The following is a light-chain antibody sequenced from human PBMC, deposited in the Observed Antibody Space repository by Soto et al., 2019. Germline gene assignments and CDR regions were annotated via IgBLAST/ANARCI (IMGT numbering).Light chain of an antibody. Sequence: DVVMTQSPLSLPVTLGQPASISCRSSQSLIHSDGNTYLNWFQQRPGQSPRRLIYQVSDRDSGLPDKFSGSGSGTDFTLKISRVEAEDVGVYYCMQGTHWPWTFGQGTEVEIK. V-gene: IGKV2-30*02. CDR3: MQGTHWPWT. J-gene: IGKJ1*01. CDR2: QVS. CDR1: QSLIHSDGNTY.